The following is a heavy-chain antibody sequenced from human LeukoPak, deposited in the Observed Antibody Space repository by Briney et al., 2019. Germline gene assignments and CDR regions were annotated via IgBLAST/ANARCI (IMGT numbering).Heavy chain of an antibody. CDR3: ARGVYGSGPGDWFDP. CDR1: GGSLSSYY. Sequence: SETLSLTCTVSGGSLSSYYWSWIRQPPGKGLEWIGYIYYSGSTNYNPSLKSRVTISVDTSKNQFSLKLSSVTAADTAVYYCARGVYGSGPGDWFDPWGQGTLVTVSS. D-gene: IGHD3-10*01. CDR2: IYYSGST. J-gene: IGHJ5*02. V-gene: IGHV4-59*08.